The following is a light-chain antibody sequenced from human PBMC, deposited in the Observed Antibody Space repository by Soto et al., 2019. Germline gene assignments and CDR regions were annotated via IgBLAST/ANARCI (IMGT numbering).Light chain of an antibody. CDR3: QQYDNLIT. CDR2: DAT. CDR1: QDISNY. V-gene: IGKV1-33*01. J-gene: IGKJ5*01. Sequence: DIQMTQSPSSLSASVGDRVTITCQASQDISNYLSWYQQKPGKAPKLLIYDATNLESVVPSRFSGSGSGTDFTFTISGLQPEDTATYFCQQYDNLITFGQGTRLE.